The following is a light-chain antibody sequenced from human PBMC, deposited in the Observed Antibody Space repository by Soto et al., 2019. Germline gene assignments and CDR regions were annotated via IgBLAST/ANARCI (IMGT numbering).Light chain of an antibody. CDR2: DVS. Sequence: QSALTQPPSVSGSPGQSITISCTGTNSDVGGYNFVSWYQQHPGKAPKLMIYDVSNRPSGVSNRFSGSKSGNTASLNISGLQAEDEADYYCSSYTSSSSPYVFGIGTKVTVL. J-gene: IGLJ1*01. V-gene: IGLV2-14*01. CDR3: SSYTSSSSPYV. CDR1: NSDVGGYNF.